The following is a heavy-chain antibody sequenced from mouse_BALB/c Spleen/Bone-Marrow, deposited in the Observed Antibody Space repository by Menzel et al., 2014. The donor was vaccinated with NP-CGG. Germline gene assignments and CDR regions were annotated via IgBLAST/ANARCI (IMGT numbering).Heavy chain of an antibody. Sequence: QVQLQQSGPGLVQPSQSQSITCTVSGFSLXTYDVVWVRQSPGKGLEWLGAIWSGGSTGYNAAFISRLGINKDNSKGQVFFKMNNLQAYDTAIYYCARRNGNFRYYAMDYWGQGTSVTVSS. D-gene: IGHD2-1*01. V-gene: IGHV2-2*01. CDR3: ARRNGNFRYYAMDY. CDR1: GFSLXTYD. J-gene: IGHJ4*01. CDR2: IWSGGST.